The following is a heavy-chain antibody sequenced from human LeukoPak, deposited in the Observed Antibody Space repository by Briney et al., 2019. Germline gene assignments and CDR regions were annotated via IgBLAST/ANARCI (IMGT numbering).Heavy chain of an antibody. CDR1: GGSISSSSYY. D-gene: IGHD2-21*02. CDR3: ARELVVTAPLAFDY. J-gene: IGHJ4*02. V-gene: IGHV4-39*07. CDR2: IYYSGST. Sequence: SETLSLTCTVSGGSISSSSYYWGWIRQPPGKGLEWIGSIYYSGSTYYNPSLKSRVTISVDTSKNQFSLKLSSVTAADTAVYYCARELVVTAPLAFDYWGQGTLVTVSS.